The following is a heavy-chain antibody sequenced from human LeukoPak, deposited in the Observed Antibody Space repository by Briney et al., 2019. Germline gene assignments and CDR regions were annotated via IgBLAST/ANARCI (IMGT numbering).Heavy chain of an antibody. CDR2: ISGSGNKT. Sequence: PGGSLRLSCAASGFTFSHFAMSWVRQAPGKGLRWVSTISGSGNKTYDADSVKGRFTISRDNSKNTLYLQMTGLRAEDTDVYYCAKLKRVGIAPFDDWGQGTLVTVSS. CDR1: GFTFSHFA. D-gene: IGHD3-10*01. J-gene: IGHJ4*02. V-gene: IGHV3-23*01. CDR3: AKLKRVGIAPFDD.